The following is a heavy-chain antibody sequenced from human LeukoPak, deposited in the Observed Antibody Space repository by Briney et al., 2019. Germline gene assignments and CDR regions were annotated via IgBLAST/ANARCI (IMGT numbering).Heavy chain of an antibody. Sequence: SETLSLTCTVSGGSISSSSYYWGWIRQPPGKGLEWIGSIYYSGSTYYNPSLKSRVTISVDTSKNQFSLKLSSVTAADTAVYYCASLSGSYQTDAFDIWGQGTMVTVSS. D-gene: IGHD1-26*01. J-gene: IGHJ3*02. CDR2: IYYSGST. V-gene: IGHV4-39*07. CDR3: ASLSGSYQTDAFDI. CDR1: GGSISSSSYY.